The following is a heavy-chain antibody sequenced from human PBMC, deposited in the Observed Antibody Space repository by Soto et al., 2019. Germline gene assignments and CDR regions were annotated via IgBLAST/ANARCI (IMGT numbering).Heavy chain of an antibody. CDR2: ISSSSNAI. V-gene: IGHV3-48*01. Sequence: GGSLRLSCEASGFTFSRNSMNWLRQAPGKGLEWVSYISSSSNAIHYADSVKGRFTISRDNAKNSLYLQMNSLRVEDTAVYYCARDSWLEVHYYMDVWGKGTTVTVSS. J-gene: IGHJ6*03. CDR3: ARDSWLEVHYYMDV. D-gene: IGHD5-12*01. CDR1: GFTFSRNS.